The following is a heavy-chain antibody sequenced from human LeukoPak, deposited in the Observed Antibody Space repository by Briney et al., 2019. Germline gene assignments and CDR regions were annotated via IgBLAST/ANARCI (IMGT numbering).Heavy chain of an antibody. V-gene: IGHV1-69*13. CDR3: VRISSDAFDI. CDR2: IIPIFGTA. CDR1: GGTFSNYA. J-gene: IGHJ3*02. D-gene: IGHD2-15*01. Sequence: ASVKVSCKASGGTFSNYALSWVRQAPGQGLEWMGGIIPIFGTANYAQKFQGRVTITADESTSTAYMELSSLRSEDTAVYYCVRISSDAFDIWGQGTMVTVSS.